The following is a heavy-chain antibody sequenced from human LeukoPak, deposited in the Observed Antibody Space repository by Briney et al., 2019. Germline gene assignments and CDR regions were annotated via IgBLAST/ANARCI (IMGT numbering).Heavy chain of an antibody. J-gene: IGHJ4*02. CDR3: ARTRLRLLWFGDSFDY. CDR2: INPSGGST. CDR1: GYTFTSYY. D-gene: IGHD3-10*01. V-gene: IGHV1-46*01. Sequence: ASVKVSCKASGYTFTSYYMHWVRQAPGQGLEWMGIINPSGGSTSYAQKFQGRVTMTRDTSISTAYMELSRLRSDDTAVYYCARTRLRLLWFGDSFDYWGQGTLVTVSS.